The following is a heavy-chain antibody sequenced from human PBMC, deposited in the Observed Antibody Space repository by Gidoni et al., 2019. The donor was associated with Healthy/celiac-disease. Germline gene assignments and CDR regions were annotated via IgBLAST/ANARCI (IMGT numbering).Heavy chain of an antibody. Sequence: GLEWVAVISYDGSNKYYADSVKGRFTISRDNSKNTLYLQMNSLRAEDTAVYYCARDSLGSWFGEVLYPDYWGQGTLVTVSS. CDR3: ARDSLGSWFGEVLYPDY. D-gene: IGHD3-10*01. V-gene: IGHV3-30*03. CDR2: ISYDGSNK. J-gene: IGHJ4*02.